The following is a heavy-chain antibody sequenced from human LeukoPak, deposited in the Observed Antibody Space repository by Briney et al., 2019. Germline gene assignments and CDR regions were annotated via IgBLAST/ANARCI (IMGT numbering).Heavy chain of an antibody. CDR1: GYTFTSYG. CDR2: ISAYNGNT. V-gene: IGHV1-18*01. D-gene: IGHD3-10*01. CDR3: TTMVRGRGYYYGMDV. J-gene: IGHJ6*02. Sequence: ASVKVSCKASGYTFTSYGISWVRQAPGQGLEWMGWISAYNGNTNYAQKLQGRVTMTTDTSTSTAYMELRSLRSDDTAVYYCTTMVRGRGYYYGMDVWGQGTTVTVSS.